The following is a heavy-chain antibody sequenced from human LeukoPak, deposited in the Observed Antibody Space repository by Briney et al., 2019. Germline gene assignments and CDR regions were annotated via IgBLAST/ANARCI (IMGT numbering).Heavy chain of an antibody. CDR1: GFTFSSYS. D-gene: IGHD6-19*01. Sequence: GGSLRLSCAASGFTFSSYSMNWVRQAPGKGLEWVSSISSSSSYIYYADSVKGRFTISRDNSKNTLYLQMNSLRAEDTAVYYCAKDRSKQWLYDYWGQGTLVTVSS. CDR2: ISSSSSYI. V-gene: IGHV3-21*04. J-gene: IGHJ4*02. CDR3: AKDRSKQWLYDY.